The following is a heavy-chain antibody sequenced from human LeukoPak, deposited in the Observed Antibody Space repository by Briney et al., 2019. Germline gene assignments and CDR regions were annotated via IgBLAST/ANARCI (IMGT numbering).Heavy chain of an antibody. J-gene: IGHJ4*02. CDR1: GGSISSSSYY. Sequence: SETLSLTCTVSGGSISSSSYYWGWIRQPPGKGLEWIGHIHTSGNTNYNPSLKSRVTMSVDTSNNQFSLRVSSVTAADTAIYYCVRGGSKAAATFDYWGQGTLVTVFS. CDR3: VRGGSKAAATFDY. V-gene: IGHV4-61*05. D-gene: IGHD2-15*01. CDR2: IHTSGNT.